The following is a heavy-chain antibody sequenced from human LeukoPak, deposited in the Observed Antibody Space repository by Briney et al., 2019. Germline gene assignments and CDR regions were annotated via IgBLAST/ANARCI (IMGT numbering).Heavy chain of an antibody. CDR3: ARSIAAIYFDY. D-gene: IGHD2-2*02. CDR1: GFTFSSYE. J-gene: IGHJ4*02. Sequence: GGSLRLSCAASGFTFSSYEMNWVRQAPGKGLEWVSYISSSSSTIYYADSVKGRFTISRDNAKNSLYLQMNSLRAEDTAVYYCARSIAAIYFDYWGQGILVTVSS. V-gene: IGHV3-48*03. CDR2: ISSSSSTI.